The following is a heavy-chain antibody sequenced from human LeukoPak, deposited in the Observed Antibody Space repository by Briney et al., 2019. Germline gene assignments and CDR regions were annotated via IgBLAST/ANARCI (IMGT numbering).Heavy chain of an antibody. CDR1: GGTFSSYA. V-gene: IGHV1-69*13. CDR3: ARASGYYGSGTLLYYYYYMDV. D-gene: IGHD3-10*01. J-gene: IGHJ6*03. Sequence: GASVKVSCKASGGTFSSYAISWVRQAPGQGLEWMGGIIPIFGTANYAQKFQGRVTITADESTSTAYTELSSLRSEDTAVYYCARASGYYGSGTLLYYYYYMDVWGKGTTVTISS. CDR2: IIPIFGTA.